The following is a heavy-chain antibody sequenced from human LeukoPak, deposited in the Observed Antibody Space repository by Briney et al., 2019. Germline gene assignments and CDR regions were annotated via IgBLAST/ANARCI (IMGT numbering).Heavy chain of an antibody. V-gene: IGHV3-7*04. J-gene: IGHJ6*02. CDR3: ARGGGLDV. Sequence: GGSLRLSCAGSGFTFSSYWMTWVRQAPGKGLEWVANINQDGSEKYCVDSVKGRFSISRDNTKNSVYLQMNSLRAEDTAVYFCARGGGLDVWGQGATVTVSS. CDR2: INQDGSEK. CDR1: GFTFSSYW.